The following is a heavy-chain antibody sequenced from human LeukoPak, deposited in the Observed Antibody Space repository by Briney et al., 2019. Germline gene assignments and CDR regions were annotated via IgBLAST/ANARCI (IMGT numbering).Heavy chain of an antibody. CDR1: GFTFSSYA. Sequence: GGSLRLSCAAPGFTFSSYAMHWVRQAPGKGLEWVAVISYDGSNKYYADSVKGRFTISRDNSKNTLYLQMNSLRAEDTAVYYCAVGPVDTAMVLDYWGQGTLVTVSS. J-gene: IGHJ4*02. D-gene: IGHD5-18*01. V-gene: IGHV3-30-3*01. CDR2: ISYDGSNK. CDR3: AVGPVDTAMVLDY.